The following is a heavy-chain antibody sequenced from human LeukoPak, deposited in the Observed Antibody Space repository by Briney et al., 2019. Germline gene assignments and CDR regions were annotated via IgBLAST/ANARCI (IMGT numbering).Heavy chain of an antibody. CDR2: IYYSGST. V-gene: IGHV4-31*03. CDR3: ARRVMAYCGGDCYPDAFDI. Sequence: PSETLSLTCTASGGSISSGGYYWSWIRQHPGKGLEWIGYIYYSGSTYYNPSLKSRVTILVDTSKNQFSLKLSSVTAADTAVYYCARRVMAYCGGDCYPDAFDIWGQGTMVTVSS. J-gene: IGHJ3*02. D-gene: IGHD2-21*02. CDR1: GGSISSGGYY.